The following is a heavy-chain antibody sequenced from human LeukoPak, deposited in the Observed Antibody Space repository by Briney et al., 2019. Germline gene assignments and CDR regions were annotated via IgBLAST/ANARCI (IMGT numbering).Heavy chain of an antibody. J-gene: IGHJ4*02. V-gene: IGHV4-34*01. Sequence: PSETLSLTCAVCGGSFSGYYWSWIRQPPGKGLEWIGEINHSGSTNYNPSLKSRVTISVDTSKNQFSLKLSSVTAADTAVYYCARAFGVVILDYWGQGTLVTVSS. D-gene: IGHD3-3*01. CDR1: GGSFSGYY. CDR3: ARAFGVVILDY. CDR2: INHSGST.